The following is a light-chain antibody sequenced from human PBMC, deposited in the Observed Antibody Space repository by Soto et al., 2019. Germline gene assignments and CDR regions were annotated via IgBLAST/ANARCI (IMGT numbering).Light chain of an antibody. CDR3: QQSYSTPNT. J-gene: IGKJ2*01. CDR1: QSISSY. Sequence: DLQMTQSPSSLSASVGDRVTITCRASQSISSYLNWYQQKPGKAPKLLIYAASSLQSGVPSRFSGSGSGTDFTLTISSLHPEDFATYYCQQSYSTPNTFGQGTKLEIK. V-gene: IGKV1-39*01. CDR2: AAS.